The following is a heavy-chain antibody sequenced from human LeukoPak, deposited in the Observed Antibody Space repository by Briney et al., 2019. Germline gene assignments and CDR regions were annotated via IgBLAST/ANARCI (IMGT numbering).Heavy chain of an antibody. CDR3: AREVMVVAATTFWYFDL. Sequence: GGSLRLSCAASGFTFSSDAMHWVRQAPGKGLEWVSSISSSSSYIYYADSVKGRFTISRDNAKNSLYLQMNSLRVEDTAVYYCAREVMVVAATTFWYFDLWGRGTLVTVSS. CDR1: GFTFSSDA. V-gene: IGHV3-21*01. CDR2: ISSSSSYI. D-gene: IGHD2-15*01. J-gene: IGHJ2*01.